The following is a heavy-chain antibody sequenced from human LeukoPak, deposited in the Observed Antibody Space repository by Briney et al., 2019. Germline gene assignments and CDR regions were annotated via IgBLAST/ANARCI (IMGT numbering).Heavy chain of an antibody. CDR1: GGTFSSYA. CDR2: IIPIFGTA. Sequence: SVKVSCKASGGTFSSYAISWVRQAPGQGLEWMGGIIPIFGTANYAQKFQGRVTITADESTSTAYMELSSLRSEDTAVYYCATFIVGGSGSYFASWGQGTLVAVSS. J-gene: IGHJ4*02. V-gene: IGHV1-69*13. CDR3: ATFIVGGSGSYFAS. D-gene: IGHD3-10*01.